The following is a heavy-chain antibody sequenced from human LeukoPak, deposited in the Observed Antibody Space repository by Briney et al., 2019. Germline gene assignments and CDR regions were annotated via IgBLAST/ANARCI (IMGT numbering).Heavy chain of an antibody. D-gene: IGHD6-13*01. Sequence: GGSLRLSCSASGFTFSNYAIHWDRQAPGKGLEYVSAISSNGGSTYYADSVKGRFTISRDNSKNTLYLQMSSLRAEDTAVYYCLKDRSGYSSSWYGRWNWFDPWGQGTLVTVSS. J-gene: IGHJ5*02. CDR3: LKDRSGYSSSWYGRWNWFDP. CDR2: ISSNGGST. V-gene: IGHV3-64D*06. CDR1: GFTFSNYA.